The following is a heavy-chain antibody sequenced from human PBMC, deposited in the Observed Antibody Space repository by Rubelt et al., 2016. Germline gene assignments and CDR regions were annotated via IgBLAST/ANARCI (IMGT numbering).Heavy chain of an antibody. CDR1: GYTFTGYY. V-gene: IGHV1-2*02. CDR2: INPNSGGT. CDR3: ARFAIGGHSSGYLFDY. D-gene: IGHD3-22*01. J-gene: IGHJ4*02. Sequence: QVQLVQSGAEVKKPGASVKVSCKASGYTFTGYYMHWVRQAPGQGLEWMGWINPNSGGTNYAQKCQGRVTMTRETSISTAYMELSRLRSDDTAVYYCARFAIGGHSSGYLFDYWGQGTLVTVSS.